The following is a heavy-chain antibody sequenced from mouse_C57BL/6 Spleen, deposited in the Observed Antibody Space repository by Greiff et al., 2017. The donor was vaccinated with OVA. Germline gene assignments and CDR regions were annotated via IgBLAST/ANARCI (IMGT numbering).Heavy chain of an antibody. CDR3: ARSHDYDGSYYAMDY. CDR2: INPNYGTT. CDR1: GYSFTDYN. V-gene: IGHV1-39*01. D-gene: IGHD2-4*01. Sequence: EVQLQESGPELVKPGASVKISCKASGYSFTDYNMNWVKQSNGKSLEWIGVINPNYGTTSYNQKFKGKATLTVDQSSSTAYMQLNSLTSEDSAVYYCARSHDYDGSYYAMDYWGQGTSVTVSS. J-gene: IGHJ4*01.